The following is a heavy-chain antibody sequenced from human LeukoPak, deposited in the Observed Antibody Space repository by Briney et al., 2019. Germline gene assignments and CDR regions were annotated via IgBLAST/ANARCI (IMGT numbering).Heavy chain of an antibody. CDR2: INRDGSTT. V-gene: IGHV3-74*01. Sequence: PGGSLRLSCAASGSTFSSYRMHWVRQTPGEGLVWVSRINRDGSTTNYADSVKGRFTISRDNSKNTLHLRMNSLRAEDTAVYFCARLITTSGWYEDYWGQGTLATVSS. D-gene: IGHD6-19*01. CDR1: GSTFSSYR. CDR3: ARLITTSGWYEDY. J-gene: IGHJ4*02.